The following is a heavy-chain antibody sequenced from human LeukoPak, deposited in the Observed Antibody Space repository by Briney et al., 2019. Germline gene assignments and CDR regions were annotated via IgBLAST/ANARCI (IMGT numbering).Heavy chain of an antibody. Sequence: PSETLSLTCAVYGGSFSGYYWSWIRQPPGKGLEWIGEINHSGSTNYNPSHKSRVTISVDTSKNQFSLKLSSVTAADTAVYYCARARSGWYGKYFQHWGQGTLVTVSS. D-gene: IGHD6-19*01. CDR1: GGSFSGYY. V-gene: IGHV4-34*01. CDR3: ARARSGWYGKYFQH. J-gene: IGHJ1*01. CDR2: INHSGST.